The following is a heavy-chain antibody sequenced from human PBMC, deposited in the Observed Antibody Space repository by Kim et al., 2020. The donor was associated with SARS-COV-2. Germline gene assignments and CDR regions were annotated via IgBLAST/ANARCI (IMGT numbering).Heavy chain of an antibody. V-gene: IGHV3-11*01. D-gene: IGHD3-3*01. J-gene: IGHJ6*04. CDR2: ISSRGSTI. CDR3: AISTTYYDVWSGYSYHYDRDV. Sequence: GGSLRLSCAASGFTFSDYYMSWIRQAPGKGLEWVSYISSRGSTIYYADAGKGRFTISRDNAKTSLYLQMNSLRAEDTAVYYCAISTTYYDVWSGYSYHYDRDVWGKGTTVTVSS. CDR1: GFTFSDYY.